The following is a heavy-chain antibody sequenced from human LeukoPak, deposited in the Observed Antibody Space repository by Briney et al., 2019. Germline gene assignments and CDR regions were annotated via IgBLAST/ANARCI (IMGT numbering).Heavy chain of an antibody. J-gene: IGHJ6*02. CDR1: GFTFSSYA. V-gene: IGHV3-30-3*01. Sequence: GGSLRLSCAASGFTFSSYAMPWVRQAPGKGLEWVAVISYDGSNKYYADSVKGRFTISRDNSKNTLYLQMNSLRAEDTAVYYCARDRSLAARPYSPPGYYYYYGMDVWGQGTTVTVSS. D-gene: IGHD6-6*01. CDR3: ARDRSLAARPYSPPGYYYYYGMDV. CDR2: ISYDGSNK.